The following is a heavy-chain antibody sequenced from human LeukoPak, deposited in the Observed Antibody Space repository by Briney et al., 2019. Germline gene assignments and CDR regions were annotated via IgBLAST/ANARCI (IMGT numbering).Heavy chain of an antibody. Sequence: GGSLRLSCAASGFTFSSYGMHWVRQAPGKGLEWVAVIWYDGSNKYYADSVKGRFTISRDNSKNTLYLQMNSLRAEDTAVYYCARHLRAAAGKGYYYYYMDVWGKGTTVTVSS. J-gene: IGHJ6*03. V-gene: IGHV3-33*01. CDR2: IWYDGSNK. D-gene: IGHD6-13*01. CDR3: ARHLRAAAGKGYYYYYMDV. CDR1: GFTFSSYG.